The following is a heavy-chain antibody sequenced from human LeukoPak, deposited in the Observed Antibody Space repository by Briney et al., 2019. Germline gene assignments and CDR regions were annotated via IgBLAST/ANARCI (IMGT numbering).Heavy chain of an antibody. D-gene: IGHD3-10*01. V-gene: IGHV4-59*12. J-gene: IGHJ4*02. Sequence: PSETLSLTCTVSGVSISSYYWGWIRQPPGKGLEWIGDINDSGTTKYNPTLKSRVTISIDTSKKRFSLNVKSVTAADTAVYYCARLPLGAFGEVLNFDSWGQGILVTVSS. CDR2: INDSGTT. CDR3: ARLPLGAFGEVLNFDS. CDR1: GVSISSYY.